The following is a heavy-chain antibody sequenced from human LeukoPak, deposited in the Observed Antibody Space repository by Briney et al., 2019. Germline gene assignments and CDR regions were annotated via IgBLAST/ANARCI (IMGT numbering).Heavy chain of an antibody. D-gene: IGHD6-19*01. CDR2: IYRSGST. CDR3: ARRHSSGWFYY. Sequence: SETLSLTCTDSGYSISNGYYWDWIRQPPGRRLEWIGNIYRSGSTSYNPSLKSRVTISVDTSKNQFSLKVNSVTAADTAVYYCARRHSSGWFYYWGQGTLVTVSS. J-gene: IGHJ4*02. CDR1: GYSISNGYY. V-gene: IGHV4-38-2*02.